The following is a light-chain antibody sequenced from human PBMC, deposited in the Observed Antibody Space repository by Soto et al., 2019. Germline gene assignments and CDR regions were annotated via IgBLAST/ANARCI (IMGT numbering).Light chain of an antibody. Sequence: QSVLTQSPSASASLGASVKLTCTLSSGHSSYAIAWHQQQPEKGPRYLMKLNSDGSHSKGDGIPDRFSGSSSGAERYLTISSLQSEDEADYYCQTWVTGIHVVFGGGTKLTVL. V-gene: IGLV4-69*01. J-gene: IGLJ2*01. CDR1: SGHSSYA. CDR3: QTWVTGIHVV. CDR2: LNSDGSH.